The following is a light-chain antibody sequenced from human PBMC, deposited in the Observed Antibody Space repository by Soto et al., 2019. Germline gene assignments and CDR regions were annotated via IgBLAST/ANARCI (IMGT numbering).Light chain of an antibody. Sequence: EIVFTQSPATLSFSPGERDPLSCRASQSISSNLAWYRQKPGQAPRLLIYDASNRATGIPARFSGSGSGTDFSLTISSLEPEDFAVYYCQQRSNWSWTFGQGTKVDIK. CDR1: QSISSN. V-gene: IGKV3-11*01. CDR2: DAS. CDR3: QQRSNWSWT. J-gene: IGKJ1*01.